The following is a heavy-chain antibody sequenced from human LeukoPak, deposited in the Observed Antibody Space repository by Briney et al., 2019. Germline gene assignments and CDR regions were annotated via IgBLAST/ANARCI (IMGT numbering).Heavy chain of an antibody. CDR1: GFSFSNYA. CDR3: AKESSIMTM. Sequence: PGGSLRLSCAGSGFSFSNYAMSWVRQAPGKGLEWVSAISGSGDSTYYADSVKDRFTISRDNSENTLYLQMIRLRADDTAVYYCAKESSIMTMWGQGTMVTVSS. J-gene: IGHJ3*01. D-gene: IGHD3-16*01. CDR2: ISGSGDST. V-gene: IGHV3-23*01.